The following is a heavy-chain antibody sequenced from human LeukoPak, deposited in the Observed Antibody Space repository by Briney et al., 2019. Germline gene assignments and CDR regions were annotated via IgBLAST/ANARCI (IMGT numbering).Heavy chain of an antibody. CDR3: AGSLAYCGGDCRLGDY. Sequence: GGSLRLSCAASGFTVGNNYVTWVRQAPGKGLEWVSIIYSVGSTHYADSVKGRFTVSRDNSKNTLYLQMNSLRAEDTAIYYCAGSLAYCGGDCRLGDYWGQGTLVTVSS. CDR2: IYSVGST. CDR1: GFTVGNNY. D-gene: IGHD2-21*02. V-gene: IGHV3-66*01. J-gene: IGHJ4*02.